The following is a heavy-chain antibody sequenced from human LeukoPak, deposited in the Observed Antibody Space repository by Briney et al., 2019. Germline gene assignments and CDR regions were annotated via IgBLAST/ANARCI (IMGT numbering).Heavy chain of an antibody. CDR1: GFTVSSNY. CDR3: AKVPAAHHYYYYGMDV. CDR2: IYSGGST. D-gene: IGHD2-2*01. J-gene: IGHJ6*02. Sequence: HPGGSLRLSCAASGFTVSSNYMSWVRQAPGKGLEWVSAIYSGGSTYYADSVKGRFTISRDNSKNTLYLQMNSLRAEDTAVYYCAKVPAAHHYYYYGMDVWGQGTTVTVSS. V-gene: IGHV3-66*01.